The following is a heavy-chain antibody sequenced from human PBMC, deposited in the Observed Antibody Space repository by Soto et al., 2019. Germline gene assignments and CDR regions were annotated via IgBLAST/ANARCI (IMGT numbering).Heavy chain of an antibody. Sequence: PSETLSLTCTVSGGSISSYYWSWIRQPPGKGLEWIGYIYYSVSTNYNPSLKSRVTISVDTSKNQFSLKLSSVTAADTAVYYCARGSGRYYNYGMDVWGQGTTVTVSS. D-gene: IGHD3-3*01. V-gene: IGHV4-59*01. CDR1: GGSISSYY. CDR3: ARGSGRYYNYGMDV. CDR2: IYYSVST. J-gene: IGHJ6*02.